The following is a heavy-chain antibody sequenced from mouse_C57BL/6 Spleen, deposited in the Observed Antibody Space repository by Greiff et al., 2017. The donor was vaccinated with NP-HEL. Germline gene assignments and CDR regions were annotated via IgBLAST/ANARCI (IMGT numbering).Heavy chain of an antibody. CDR2: IHPNSGST. V-gene: IGHV1-64*01. J-gene: IGHJ2*01. CDR3: ASSRGDYFDY. Sequence: QVQLKQPGAELVKPGASVKLSCKASGYTFTSYWMHWVKQRPGQGLEWIGMIHPNSGSTNYNEKFKSKATLTVDKSSSTAYMQLSSLTSEDSAVYYCASSRGDYFDYWGQGTTLTVSS. CDR1: GYTFTSYW.